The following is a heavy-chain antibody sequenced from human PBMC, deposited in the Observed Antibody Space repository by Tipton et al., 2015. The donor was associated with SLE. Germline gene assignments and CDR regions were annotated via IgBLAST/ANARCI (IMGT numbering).Heavy chain of an antibody. Sequence: TLSLTCTVSGGSIRSGSYYWSWIRQPAGKGLEWIGRIHTSGSTNYNPSLKSRVTISTDTSKNQFSLKLSSVTAADTAVYYCATGSSRAYLDDWGQGTLVTVSS. CDR2: IHTSGST. V-gene: IGHV4-61*02. D-gene: IGHD2-2*02. CDR1: GGSIRSGSYY. J-gene: IGHJ4*02. CDR3: ATGSSRAYLDD.